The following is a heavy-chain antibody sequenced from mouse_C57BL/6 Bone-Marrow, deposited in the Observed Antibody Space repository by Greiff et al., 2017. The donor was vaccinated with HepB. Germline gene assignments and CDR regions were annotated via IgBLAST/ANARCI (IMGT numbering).Heavy chain of an antibody. CDR1: GYSFTGYY. Sequence: EVQLQQSGPELVKPGASVKISCKASGYSFTGYYMYWVKQSPEKSLEWIGEINPSTGGTTYNQKFKAKATLTVDKSSSTAYMQLKSLTSEDSAVYYCARRGNWAPWFAYWGQGTLVTVSA. CDR2: INPSTGGT. J-gene: IGHJ3*01. D-gene: IGHD4-1*01. V-gene: IGHV1-42*01. CDR3: ARRGNWAPWFAY.